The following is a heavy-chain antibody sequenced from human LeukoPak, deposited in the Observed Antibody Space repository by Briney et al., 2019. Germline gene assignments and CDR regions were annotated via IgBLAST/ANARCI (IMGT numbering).Heavy chain of an antibody. CDR2: INPNRGGT. D-gene: IGHD4-17*01. J-gene: IGHJ4*02. V-gene: IGHV1-2*02. Sequence: ASVKVSCKASGYTFTGYYIHWVRQAPGQGLEWVGWINPNRGGTNYAQKFQGRVTMTRDTSINTVYMELSRLRSDDTAVYYCARVPSDGDHYDYWGQGTLVTVSS. CDR1: GYTFTGYY. CDR3: ARVPSDGDHYDY.